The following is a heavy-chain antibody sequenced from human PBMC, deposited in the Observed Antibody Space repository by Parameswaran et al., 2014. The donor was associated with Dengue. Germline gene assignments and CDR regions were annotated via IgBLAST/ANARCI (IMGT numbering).Heavy chain of an antibody. D-gene: IGHD1-20*01. V-gene: IGHV4-39*07. J-gene: IGHJ5*02. CDR1: GGSINRSSYY. CDR3: TRITGTTGIDP. Sequence: AGGSLRLSCTVSGGSINRSSYYWGWIRQPPGKGLEWIGSIYYSGSTYYNPSLKSRVTISVDTSKNQFSLKLSSVTAADTAVYYCTRITGTTGIDPWGQGTLVTVSS. CDR2: IYYSGST.